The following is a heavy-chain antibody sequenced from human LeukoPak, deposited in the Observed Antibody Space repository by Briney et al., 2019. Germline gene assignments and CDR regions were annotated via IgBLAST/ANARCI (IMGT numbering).Heavy chain of an antibody. J-gene: IGHJ4*02. CDR2: IYNSGST. CDR1: GGFISSSSSY. D-gene: IGHD1-26*01. V-gene: IGHV4-39*01. Sequence: KSSETLSLICTVSGGFISSSSSYWDWIRQPPGKGLEWIVSIYNSGSTFYNPSLKSRVTISVDTSKNQFSLKLSSVTAADTSVYYCARRGAHTGSYFHYWGQGSLVTVSS. CDR3: ARRGAHTGSYFHY.